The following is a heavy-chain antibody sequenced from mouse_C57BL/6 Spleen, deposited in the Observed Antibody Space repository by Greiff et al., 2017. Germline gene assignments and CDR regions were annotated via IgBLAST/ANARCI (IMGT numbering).Heavy chain of an antibody. CDR3: ARDEGYSKPYAMDY. CDR1: GFTFSSYA. V-gene: IGHV5-4*01. Sequence: EVKLVASGGGLVKPGGSLKLSCAASGFTFSSYAMSWVRQTPEKRLEWVATISDGGSYTYYPDNVKGRFTISRDNAKNNLYLQMSHLKSEDTAMYYCARDEGYSKPYAMDYWGQGTSVTVSS. CDR2: ISDGGSYT. J-gene: IGHJ4*01. D-gene: IGHD2-5*01.